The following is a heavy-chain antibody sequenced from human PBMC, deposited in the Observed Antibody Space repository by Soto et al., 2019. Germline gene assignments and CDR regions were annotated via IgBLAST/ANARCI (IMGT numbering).Heavy chain of an antibody. D-gene: IGHD4-17*01. CDR3: ARDLVLRSAGHLYYYYMDV. CDR1: GGSFSGYY. CDR2: IDHSGST. V-gene: IGHV4-34*01. J-gene: IGHJ6*03. Sequence: SETLSLTCAVYGGSFSGYYWNWIRQPPGKGLEWIGEIDHSGSTKYNPSLKSRVTISVDTSKNQFSLKVSSVTAADTAVYYCARDLVLRSAGHLYYYYMDVWAKGTTVTVSS.